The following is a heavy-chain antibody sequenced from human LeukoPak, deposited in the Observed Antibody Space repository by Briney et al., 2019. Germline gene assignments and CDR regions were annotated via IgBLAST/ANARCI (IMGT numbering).Heavy chain of an antibody. CDR1: GFTFSNYA. J-gene: IGHJ4*02. CDR3: SRDRWDTSGYCLAY. Sequence: GGSLRLSCAASGFTFSNYAMHWVRQAPGKGLEWVAVISFDGSNIYHADSVKGRFIISRDNSKKTLYLQVDSPRVEDTAVYYCSRDRWDTSGYCLAYWGQGTLVTVSS. V-gene: IGHV3-30-3*01. D-gene: IGHD3-22*01. CDR2: ISFDGSNI.